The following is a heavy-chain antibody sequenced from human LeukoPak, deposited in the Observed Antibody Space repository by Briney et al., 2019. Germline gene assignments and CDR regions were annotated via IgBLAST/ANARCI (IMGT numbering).Heavy chain of an antibody. CDR1: GGSISSSNW. D-gene: IGHD4-17*01. Sequence: SETLSLTCAVSGGSISSSNWWSWVRQPPGKGLEWIGEIYHSGSTNYNPSLKSRVTISVDKSKNQFSLKLSSVTAADTAVYYCARDRTTVTTCYFDYWGQGTLVTVSS. J-gene: IGHJ4*02. CDR2: IYHSGST. V-gene: IGHV4-4*02. CDR3: ARDRTTVTTCYFDY.